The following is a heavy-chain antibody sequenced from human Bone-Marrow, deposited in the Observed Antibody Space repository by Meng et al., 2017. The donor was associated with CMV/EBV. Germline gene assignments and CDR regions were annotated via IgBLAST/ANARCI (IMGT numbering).Heavy chain of an antibody. V-gene: IGHV3-30-3*01. CDR1: GFTFSSYA. D-gene: IGHD1-26*01. CDR3: ARVGGSGAFDI. J-gene: IGHJ3*02. Sequence: GESLKISCAASGFTFSSYAMHWVRQAPGKGLEWVAVISYDGSNKYYADSVKGRFTISRDNSKSTLYLQMNRLRAEDTAVYYCARVGGSGAFDIWGRGTMVTVSS. CDR2: ISYDGSNK.